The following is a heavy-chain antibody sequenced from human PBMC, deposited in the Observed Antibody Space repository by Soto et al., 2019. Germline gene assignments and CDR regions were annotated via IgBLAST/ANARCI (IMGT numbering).Heavy chain of an antibody. Sequence: WWSLRLSCAASGLTFSSYAMSLFRHAPGKGLECVSAISGSGGSTYYADSVKGRFTISRDNAKNSLYMQMTSLRAADTAIYYCAREFTGSGQYWGPGTVVTVCS. V-gene: IGHV3-23*01. J-gene: IGHJ4*02. CDR2: ISGSGGST. D-gene: IGHD6-19*01. CDR1: GLTFSSYA. CDR3: AREFTGSGQY.